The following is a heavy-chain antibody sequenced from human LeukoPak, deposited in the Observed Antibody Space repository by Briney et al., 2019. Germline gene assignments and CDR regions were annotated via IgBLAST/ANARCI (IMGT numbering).Heavy chain of an antibody. V-gene: IGHV5-51*01. CDR2: IYPDDSDT. CDR1: GYSFTSYW. D-gene: IGHD6-6*01. Sequence: GESLKISCKGSGYSFTSYWIGWVRQMPGKGLEWMGIIYPDDSDTRYSPSFQGQVTISADKSISTAYLQWSSLKASDTAMYYCARHRRQYSSSSEESYYYYMDVWGKGTTVTVSS. CDR3: ARHRRQYSSSSEESYYYYMDV. J-gene: IGHJ6*03.